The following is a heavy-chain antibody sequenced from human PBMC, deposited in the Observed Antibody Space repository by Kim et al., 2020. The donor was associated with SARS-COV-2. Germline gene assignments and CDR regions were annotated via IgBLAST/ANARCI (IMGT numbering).Heavy chain of an antibody. CDR1: GGSFSGYY. D-gene: IGHD3-10*01. Sequence: SETLSLTCAVYGGSFSGYYWSWIRQPPGKGLEWIGEINHSGSTNYNPSLKSRDTISVDTSKNQFSLKLSSVTAADTAVYYCARYVRGGQDYYGSGHYGMDVWGQGTTVTVSS. V-gene: IGHV4-34*01. CDR2: INHSGST. CDR3: ARYVRGGQDYYGSGHYGMDV. J-gene: IGHJ6*02.